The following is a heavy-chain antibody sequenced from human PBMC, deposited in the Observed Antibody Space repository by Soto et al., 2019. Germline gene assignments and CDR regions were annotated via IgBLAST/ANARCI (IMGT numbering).Heavy chain of an antibody. CDR2: IIPIFGTT. CDR1: GGTFSNYP. V-gene: IGHV1-69*01. CDR3: ARGLYCGGGCYSHFDY. Sequence: VQLVQSGAEVKKPGSSVKVSCKASGGTFSNYPFIWVRQAPGQGLDWMGGIIPIFGTTDCGQRFQGRVTITADESTNTAYMELSSLRSDDTAVYYCARGLYCGGGCYSHFDYWGQGTLVNVSS. J-gene: IGHJ4*02. D-gene: IGHD2-21*02.